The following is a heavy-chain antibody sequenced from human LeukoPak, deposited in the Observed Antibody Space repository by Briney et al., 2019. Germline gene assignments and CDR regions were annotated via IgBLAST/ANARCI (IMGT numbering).Heavy chain of an antibody. J-gene: IGHJ4*02. V-gene: IGHV3-21*01. D-gene: IGHD5-12*01. Sequence: GGSLRLSCAASGFTFSGSTMNWVRQAPGKGLEWVSFISTSSSYIYYADSVRGRFTISRDNSKNTLYLQMNSLRAEDTAVYYCAKDGSGYAVDYWGQGTLVTVSS. CDR3: AKDGSGYAVDY. CDR1: GFTFSGST. CDR2: ISTSSSYI.